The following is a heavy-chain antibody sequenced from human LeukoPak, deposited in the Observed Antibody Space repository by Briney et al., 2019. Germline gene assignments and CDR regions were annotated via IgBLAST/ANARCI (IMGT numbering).Heavy chain of an antibody. CDR1: GGSFSGYY. CDR2: INHSGST. J-gene: IGHJ4*02. Sequence: SETLSLTCAVYGGSFSGYYWSWSRQPPGKGLEWIGEINHSGSTNYNPSLKSRVTISVDTSKNQFPLKLSSVTAADTAVYYCVRGGYSSSYLVLWGQGTLVTVSS. V-gene: IGHV4-34*01. D-gene: IGHD6-6*01. CDR3: VRGGYSSSYLVL.